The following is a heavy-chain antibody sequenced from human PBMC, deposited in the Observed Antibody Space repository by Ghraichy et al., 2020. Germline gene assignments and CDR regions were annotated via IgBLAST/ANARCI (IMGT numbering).Heavy chain of an antibody. V-gene: IGHV4-34*01. CDR3: ARGPPRWQWLVSLFRPWFDP. CDR2: INHSGST. Sequence: SQTLSLTCTVYGGSFSGYYWNWIRQPPGQGQEWIGEINHSGSTNYNPSLKSRVTISVDTSKNQFSLKLSSVTAADTAVDYCARGPPRWQWLVSLFRPWFDPWGQGTLVTVSS. CDR1: GGSFSGYY. D-gene: IGHD6-19*01. J-gene: IGHJ5*02.